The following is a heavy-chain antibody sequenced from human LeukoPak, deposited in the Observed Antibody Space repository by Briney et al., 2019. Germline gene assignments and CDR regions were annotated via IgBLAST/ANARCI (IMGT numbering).Heavy chain of an antibody. CDR1: GFIFSNYA. D-gene: IGHD6-13*01. Sequence: GGSLRLSCAASGFIFSNYAMTWVRQAPGKGLEWVAKIKQDGSEKYYVDSVKGRFTISRDNAKNSLYLQMNSLGAEDTAVYYCARRGTSSSWAHFDYWGQGTLVTVSS. CDR2: IKQDGSEK. J-gene: IGHJ4*02. V-gene: IGHV3-7*05. CDR3: ARRGTSSSWAHFDY.